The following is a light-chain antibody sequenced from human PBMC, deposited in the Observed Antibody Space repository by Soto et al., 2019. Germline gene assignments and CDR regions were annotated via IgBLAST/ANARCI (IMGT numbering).Light chain of an antibody. J-gene: IGKJ1*01. CDR2: DAS. V-gene: IGKV1-5*01. CDR1: QSISSW. Sequence: DIQMTQSPSTLSASVGDRVTITCRASQSISSWLAWYQQKPGKAPKLLIYDASSSESGFPSRFNGSGTRTEFTLTISSLQPDDFATCYCQQYDSYKGTFGQGTKVEIK. CDR3: QQYDSYKGT.